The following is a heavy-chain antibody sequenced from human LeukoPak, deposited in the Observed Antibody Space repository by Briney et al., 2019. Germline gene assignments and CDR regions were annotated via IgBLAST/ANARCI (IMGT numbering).Heavy chain of an antibody. D-gene: IGHD6-13*01. J-gene: IGHJ4*02. V-gene: IGHV3-21*01. CDR2: ICSSSSYI. Sequence: PGGSLRLSCAASGFTFSSYSMNWVRQAPGKGLEWVSSICSSSSYIYYADSVKGRFTISRDNAKNSLYLQMNSLRAEDTAVYYCARDPFGYSSSWGQGTLVTVSS. CDR1: GFTFSSYS. CDR3: ARDPFGYSSS.